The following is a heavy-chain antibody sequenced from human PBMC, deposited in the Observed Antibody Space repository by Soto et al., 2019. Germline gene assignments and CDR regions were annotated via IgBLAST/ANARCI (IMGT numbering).Heavy chain of an antibody. J-gene: IGHJ5*02. CDR3: AGGGYCISTSCYLNWFDP. Sequence: QVQLVESGGGVVQPGRSLRLSCAASGFTFSNYAMHWVRQAPGKGLEWVALISYDGSNKYYADSVKGRFNISRDNSKNTLYLQMNSLRAEDTAVYYCAGGGYCISTSCYLNWFDPWGQGTLVTVSS. D-gene: IGHD2-2*01. CDR1: GFTFSNYA. V-gene: IGHV3-30-3*01. CDR2: ISYDGSNK.